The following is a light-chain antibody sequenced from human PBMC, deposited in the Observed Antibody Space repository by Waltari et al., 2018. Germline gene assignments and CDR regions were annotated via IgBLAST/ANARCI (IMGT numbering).Light chain of an antibody. CDR1: TPNIAAGHD. V-gene: IGLV1-40*01. CDR2: GNN. CDR3: QSFDNMLSGGVV. Sequence: QSVLTQPRSVSGTPGRRVTVSCRGRTPNIAAGHDLHWYQPLPGTAPKLPIDGNNNRPSGVPDRFSGSKSGTSASLAITGLQADDEADYFCQSFDNMLSGGVVFGGGTKLAVL. J-gene: IGLJ2*01.